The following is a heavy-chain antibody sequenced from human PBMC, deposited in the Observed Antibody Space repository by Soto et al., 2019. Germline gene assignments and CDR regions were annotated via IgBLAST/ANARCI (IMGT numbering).Heavy chain of an antibody. D-gene: IGHD2-2*01. J-gene: IGHJ6*02. CDR1: GGSLSSNKW. Sequence: XTLSLPCAVYGGSLSSNKWWSWVLQPPVKWLEWIGEIYHSGSTNYNPSLKSRVKISLDKSNNQFSLKLTSVTAADSAFYYGARDDHIVVVPTSLGAMDVWGQGTTGTVSS. V-gene: IGHV4-4*02. CDR2: IYHSGST. CDR3: ARDDHIVVVPTSLGAMDV.